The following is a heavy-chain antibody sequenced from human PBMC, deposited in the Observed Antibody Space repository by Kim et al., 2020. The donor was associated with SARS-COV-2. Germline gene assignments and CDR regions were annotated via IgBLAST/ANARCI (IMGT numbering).Heavy chain of an antibody. CDR1: GFTFSSYW. D-gene: IGHD3-22*01. CDR3: ARPPLYYYDSNGYSLEYFQH. CDR2: IKQDGSEK. J-gene: IGHJ1*01. V-gene: IGHV3-7*03. Sequence: GGSLRLSCAASGFTFSSYWMSWVRQAPGTGLEWVANIKQDGSEKYYVDSVKGRFTISRDNAKNSLHLQMNFLRLEDTAVYYCARPPLYYYDSNGYSLEYFQHWGQGTLVTVSS.